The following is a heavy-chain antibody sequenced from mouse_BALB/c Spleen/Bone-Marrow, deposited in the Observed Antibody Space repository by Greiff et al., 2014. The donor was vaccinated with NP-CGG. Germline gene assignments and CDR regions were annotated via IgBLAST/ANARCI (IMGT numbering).Heavy chain of an antibody. CDR2: IWSGGNT. V-gene: IGHV2-4-1*01. D-gene: IGHD2-2*01. CDR1: GFSLTSYG. CDR3: STNENGYPDSIAY. Sequence: VQLQQSGPGLVTPSQSLSITCTVSGFSLTSYGVHWVRQSPGKGLEWLGVIWSGGNTTYNSAFMSRLSISKDNSKSQVFLKLNIRQTYDTAIYYCSTNENGYPDSIAYWGQGTPVTVSA. J-gene: IGHJ4*01.